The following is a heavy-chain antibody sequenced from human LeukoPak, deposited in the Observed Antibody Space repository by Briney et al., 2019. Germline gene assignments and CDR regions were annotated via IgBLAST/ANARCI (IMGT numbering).Heavy chain of an antibody. D-gene: IGHD6-13*01. CDR2: IYYSGST. V-gene: IGHV4-59*01. CDR1: GGSISSYY. Sequence: SETLSLTCTVSGGSISSYYWSWIRQPPGKGLEWIGYIYYSGSTNYNPSLKGRVTISVDTSKNQFSLKLNSMTAADTAVYYCARASSSWIKFDYWGQGTLVTVSS. CDR3: ARASSSWIKFDY. J-gene: IGHJ4*02.